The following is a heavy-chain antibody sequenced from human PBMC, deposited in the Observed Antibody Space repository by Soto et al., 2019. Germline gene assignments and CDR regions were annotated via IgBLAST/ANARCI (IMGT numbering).Heavy chain of an antibody. J-gene: IGHJ4*02. CDR3: ARDSGADYDFWSGPFDY. CDR1: GYTFTGYY. Sequence: ASVKVSCKASGYTFTGYYMHWVRQAPGQGLEWMGWINPNSGGTNYAQKFQGRVTMTRDTSISTAYMELSRLRSDDTAVYYCARDSGADYDFWSGPFDYWGQGTLVTVSS. V-gene: IGHV1-2*02. CDR2: INPNSGGT. D-gene: IGHD3-3*01.